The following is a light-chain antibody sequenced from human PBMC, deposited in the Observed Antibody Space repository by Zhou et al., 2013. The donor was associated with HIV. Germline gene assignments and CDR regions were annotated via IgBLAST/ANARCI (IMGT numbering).Light chain of an antibody. CDR3: QQYYDYPRT. CDR1: QNVNSD. V-gene: IGKV1-8*01. J-gene: IGKJ1*01. CDR2: GAS. Sequence: AVQMSQNPTSLSASVGDRVTLTCRASQNVNSDLAWYQQKPGKAPNLLVFGASILQSGVPSRFSGNGSGTDFALTVDCLQSEDFATYYCQQYYDYPRTFGQGTRLEV.